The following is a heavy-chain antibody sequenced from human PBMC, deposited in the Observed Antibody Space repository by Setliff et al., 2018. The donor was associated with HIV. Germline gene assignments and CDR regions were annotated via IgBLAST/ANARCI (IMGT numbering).Heavy chain of an antibody. CDR1: GGTSSGYA. V-gene: IGHV1-69*05. CDR3: ARDRASTTNYFDF. J-gene: IGHJ4*02. D-gene: IGHD1-1*01. CDR2: IIPMIGTV. Sequence: SVKVSCKASGGTSSGYAISWVRQAPGQGLEWMGGIIPMIGTVNYAQKFQGRVSITTDESTSAAYMELSSLRSEDTAVYYYARDRASTTNYFDFWGQGTLVTASS.